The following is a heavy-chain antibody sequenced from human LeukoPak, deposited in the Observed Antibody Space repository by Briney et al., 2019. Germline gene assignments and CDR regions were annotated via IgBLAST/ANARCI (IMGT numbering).Heavy chain of an antibody. J-gene: IGHJ6*03. CDR1: GYTFTGYG. Sequence: ASVKVSCKASGYTFTGYGISWVRQAPGQGLEWMGWISAYHGNTNYAQKLQGRVTMTTGTSTSTAYMELRSLRSDDTAVYYCARAGQLLWFGESYYYYYMDVWGKGTTVTISS. D-gene: IGHD3-10*01. CDR3: ARAGQLLWFGESYYYYYMDV. V-gene: IGHV1-18*01. CDR2: ISAYHGNT.